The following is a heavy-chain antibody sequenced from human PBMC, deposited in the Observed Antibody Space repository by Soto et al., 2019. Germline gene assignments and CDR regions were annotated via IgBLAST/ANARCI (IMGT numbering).Heavy chain of an antibody. D-gene: IGHD3-10*01. CDR3: ARPRYGSGSYYYYGMDV. J-gene: IGHJ6*02. V-gene: IGHV3-30*04. CDR1: GFTFSSYA. CDR2: ISYDGSNK. Sequence: GGSLRLSCAASGFTFSSYAMHWVRQAPGKGLEWVAVISYDGSNKYYADSVKGRFTISRDNSKNTLYLQMNSLRAEDTAVYSCARPRYGSGSYYYYGMDVWGQGTTVTVSS.